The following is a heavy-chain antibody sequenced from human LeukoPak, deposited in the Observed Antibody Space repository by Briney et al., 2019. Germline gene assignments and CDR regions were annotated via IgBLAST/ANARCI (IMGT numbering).Heavy chain of an antibody. V-gene: IGHV3-23*01. CDR2: ISGSGGST. CDR1: GFTFSSYA. D-gene: IGHD3-10*01. Sequence: GGSLRLSCAASGFTFSSYAMSWDRQAPGKGLEWVSAISGSGGSTYYADSVKGRFTISRDNSKNTLYLQMNSLRAEDTAVYYCATRGGQWFGELLQYYFDYWGQGTLVTVSS. J-gene: IGHJ4*02. CDR3: ATRGGQWFGELLQYYFDY.